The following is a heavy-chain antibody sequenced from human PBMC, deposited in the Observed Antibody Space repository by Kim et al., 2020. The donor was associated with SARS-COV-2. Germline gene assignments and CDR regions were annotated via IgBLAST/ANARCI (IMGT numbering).Heavy chain of an antibody. Sequence: SETLSLTCAVYGGSFSGYYWSWIRQPPGKGLEWIGEINHSGSTNYNPSLKSRVTISVDTSKNQFSLKLSSVTAADTAVYYCARGLSAGDFDYWGQGTLVT. CDR2: INHSGST. CDR3: ARGLSAGDFDY. V-gene: IGHV4-34*01. CDR1: GGSFSGYY. D-gene: IGHD3-16*02. J-gene: IGHJ4*02.